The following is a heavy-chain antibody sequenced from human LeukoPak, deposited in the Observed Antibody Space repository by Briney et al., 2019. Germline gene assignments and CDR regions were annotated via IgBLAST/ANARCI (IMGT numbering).Heavy chain of an antibody. CDR3: ARVTRCSSTSCYTDFDY. V-gene: IGHV4-30-4*08. CDR1: GGSISSGDYY. J-gene: IGHJ4*02. D-gene: IGHD2-2*02. CDR2: IYYSGST. Sequence: SETLSLTCTVSGGSISSGDYYWSWIRQPPGKGLEWIGYIYYSGSTYYNPSLKSRVTISVDTSENQFSLKLSSVTAADTAVYYCARVTRCSSTSCYTDFDYWGQGTLVTVSS.